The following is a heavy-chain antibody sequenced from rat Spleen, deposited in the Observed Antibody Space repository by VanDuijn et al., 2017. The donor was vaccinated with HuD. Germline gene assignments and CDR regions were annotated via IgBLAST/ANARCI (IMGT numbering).Heavy chain of an antibody. J-gene: IGHJ2*01. V-gene: IGHV5-31*01. D-gene: IGHD4-3*01. CDR3: AVAGYGY. CDR1: GFTFNNYW. Sequence: EVQLVESGGGLVQPGRSLKLSCVASGFTFNNYWMTWIRQAPGKGLEWVATITHNDGSTYYPDSVKGRFTISRNNAENTVYLQMNSLRSEDTATYYCAVAGYGYWGQGVMVTVPS. CDR2: ITHNDGST.